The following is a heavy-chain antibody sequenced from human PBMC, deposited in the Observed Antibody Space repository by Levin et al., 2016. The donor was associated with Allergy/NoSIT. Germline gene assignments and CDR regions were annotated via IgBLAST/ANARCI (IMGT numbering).Heavy chain of an antibody. CDR2: ISSSSSYI. D-gene: IGHD2-15*01. J-gene: IGHJ6*02. CDR3: AKDVVAAPTSYGMDV. V-gene: IGHV3-21*01. Sequence: VRQAPGKGLEWVSSISSSSSYIYYADSVEGRFTISRDNAKNSLYLQMNSLRAEDTAVYYCAKDVVAAPTSYGMDVWGQGTTVTVSS.